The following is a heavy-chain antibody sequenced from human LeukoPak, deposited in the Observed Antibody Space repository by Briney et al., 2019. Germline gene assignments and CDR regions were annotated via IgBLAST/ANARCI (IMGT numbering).Heavy chain of an antibody. D-gene: IGHD3-10*01. CDR3: ARALHLWFGMDEGWFDP. CDR1: GFTVSSNY. CDR2: IYSGGST. J-gene: IGHJ5*02. V-gene: IGHV3-66*01. Sequence: GGSLRLSCAASGFTVSSNYMSWVRQAPGKGLEWVSAIYSGGSTYYADSVKGRFTISRDNSKNTLYLQMNSLRAEDTAVYYCARALHLWFGMDEGWFDPWGQGTLVTVSS.